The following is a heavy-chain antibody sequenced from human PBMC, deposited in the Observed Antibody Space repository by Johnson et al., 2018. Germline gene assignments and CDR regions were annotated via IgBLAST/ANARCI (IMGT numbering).Heavy chain of an antibody. Sequence: EVQLVESGGGLVQPGRSLRLSCAASGFTFDDYAMHWVRQAPGKGLEWVSGVSWNSASIGYADSVKGRFTISRDNAKDSLYLQMNTLRAEDTALYYCAKGTGYISGWQEYFQYWGQGTLVTVSS. J-gene: IGHJ1*01. CDR3: AKGTGYISGWQEYFQY. CDR2: VSWNSASI. CDR1: GFTFDDYA. D-gene: IGHD6-19*01. V-gene: IGHV3-9*01.